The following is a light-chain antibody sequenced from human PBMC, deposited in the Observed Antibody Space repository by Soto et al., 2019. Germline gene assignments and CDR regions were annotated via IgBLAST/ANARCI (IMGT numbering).Light chain of an antibody. CDR1: SSGVENYNL. J-gene: IGLJ2*01. V-gene: IGLV2-23*01. Sequence: QSALTQPASVSGSPGQSITLSCTRTSSGVENYNLVSWYQHRPGKAPKLMIYEGSQRPSGVSDCFSGSKSGNTASLTISGLRAEDEADYYCSSYAGAVVFGGGTKLTVL. CDR2: EGS. CDR3: SSYAGAVV.